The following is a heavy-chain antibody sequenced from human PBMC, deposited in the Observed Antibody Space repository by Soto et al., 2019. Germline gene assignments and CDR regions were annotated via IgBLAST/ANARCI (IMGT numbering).Heavy chain of an antibody. J-gene: IGHJ4*02. CDR2: IRNKAKSYTT. Sequence: EVQLVESGGGLVQPGGSLRLSCAASGFTFSDHYMDWVRQAPGKGLEWVGRIRNKAKSYTTDHAASVKGRSTISREDSXXXXXXXXXXXXXXXXXXXXXXAXSYGRVDYWGQGTLVTVSS. CDR1: GFTFSDHY. D-gene: IGHD3-10*02. V-gene: IGHV3-72*01. CDR3: XAXSYGRVDY.